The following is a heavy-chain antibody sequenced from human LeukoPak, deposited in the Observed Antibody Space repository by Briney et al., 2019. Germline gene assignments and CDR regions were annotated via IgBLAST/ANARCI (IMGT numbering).Heavy chain of an antibody. J-gene: IGHJ4*02. D-gene: IGHD2/OR15-2a*01. CDR2: IWYDGSNK. CDR3: VRDRGALQYFDY. Sequence: GRPLRLSCAASGFTFRNHGMHWIRQAPGKGLEWVAIIWYDGSNKYYAASVNGRFTISRDNSKNTLYLQMNSLRDDDTAVYYCVRDRGALQYFDYWGQGTLVTVSS. V-gene: IGHV3-33*01. CDR1: GFTFRNHG.